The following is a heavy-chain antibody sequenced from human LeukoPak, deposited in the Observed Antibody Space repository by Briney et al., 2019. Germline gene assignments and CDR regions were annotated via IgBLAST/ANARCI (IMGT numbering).Heavy chain of an antibody. CDR2: ISSADNST. Sequence: GGSLRLSCAASGFSFSSYTMICVRDAPGEGLEWVSTISSADNSTDYAGSVKVRFTISRDNSRNTLYLHMNSLRADDTALYYCAKGSTGSSYSSLNYWGQGTLVTVSS. CDR3: AKGSTGSSYSSLNY. CDR1: GFSFSSYT. J-gene: IGHJ4*02. D-gene: IGHD2-15*01. V-gene: IGHV3-23*01.